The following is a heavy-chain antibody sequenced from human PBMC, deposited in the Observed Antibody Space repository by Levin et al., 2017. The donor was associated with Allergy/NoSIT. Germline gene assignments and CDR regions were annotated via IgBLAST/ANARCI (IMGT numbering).Heavy chain of an antibody. CDR3: ARDKGIAVAGGFDY. J-gene: IGHJ4*02. V-gene: IGHV3-20*04. Sequence: WGSLRLSCAASGFTFDDYGMNWVRQAPGKGLERVSGINWKGGRTGYADSVKGRFTISRDNAKNSLYLQMNSLRAEDTALYYCARDKGIAVAGGFDYWGQGTLVTVSS. CDR2: INWKGGRT. CDR1: GFTFDDYG. D-gene: IGHD6-19*01.